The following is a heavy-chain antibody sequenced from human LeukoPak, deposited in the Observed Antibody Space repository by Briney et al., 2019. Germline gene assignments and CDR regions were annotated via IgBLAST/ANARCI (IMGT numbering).Heavy chain of an antibody. CDR1: GFTFSSYE. V-gene: IGHV3-30*04. J-gene: IGHJ4*02. CDR2: ISYDGSNK. D-gene: IGHD5-24*01. Sequence: GGSLRLSCAASGFTFSSYEMKWVRQAPGKGLEWVAVISYDGSNKYYADSVKGRFTISRDNSKNTLYLQMNSLRAEDTAVYYCAREEMATLDYWGQGTLVTVSS. CDR3: AREEMATLDY.